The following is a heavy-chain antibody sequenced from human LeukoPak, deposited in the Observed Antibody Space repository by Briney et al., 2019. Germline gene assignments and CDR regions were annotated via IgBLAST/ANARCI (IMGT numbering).Heavy chain of an antibody. CDR1: GASISSYY. J-gene: IGHJ4*02. D-gene: IGHD3-22*01. V-gene: IGHV4-59*01. Sequence: SETLSLTCTVSGASISSYYWSWIRQPPGKGLEWIGDIYYSGSIKYNPSLKSRVTMSVDTSKNQFSLKLSSVTAADTAIYYCARENPSGYYNRPIDYWGQGTLVTVSP. CDR3: ARENPSGYYNRPIDY. CDR2: IYYSGSI.